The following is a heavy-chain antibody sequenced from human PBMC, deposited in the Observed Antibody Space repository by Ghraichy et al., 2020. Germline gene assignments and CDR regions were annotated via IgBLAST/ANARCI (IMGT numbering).Heavy chain of an antibody. J-gene: IGHJ4*02. D-gene: IGHD2-15*01. CDR3: AREYCSGGRCYFGTGGSHFDY. Sequence: ETLSLTCAASGFSFNNYWMHWVRQAPGKGLVWVSRINSDGRDTTYADSVKGRFTISRDSARNTLYLHMNSLRAEDTAVYYCAREYCSGGRCYFGTGGSHFDYWGQGTLVTVSS. CDR1: GFSFNNYW. CDR2: INSDGRDT. V-gene: IGHV3-74*01.